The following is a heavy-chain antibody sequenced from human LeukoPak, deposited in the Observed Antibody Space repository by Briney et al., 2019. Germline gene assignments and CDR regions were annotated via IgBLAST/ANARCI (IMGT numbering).Heavy chain of an antibody. V-gene: IGHV3-23*01. Sequence: GGSLRLSCAVSGFTLRNYAMYWVRQAPGKGLEWVSAVSGHSTYYADSVKGRLTMSRDTSKSTLYLQMNSLRAEDTAVYYCAKWGDYDILTGYYDPDYWGQGTLVTVSS. CDR1: GFTLRNYA. D-gene: IGHD3-9*01. CDR2: VSGHST. CDR3: AKWGDYDILTGYYDPDY. J-gene: IGHJ4*02.